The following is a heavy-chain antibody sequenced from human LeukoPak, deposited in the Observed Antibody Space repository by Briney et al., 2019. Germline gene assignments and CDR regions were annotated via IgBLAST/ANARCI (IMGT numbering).Heavy chain of an antibody. CDR1: GGTFSSYA. CDR2: INPNSGGT. Sequence: GASVKVSCKASGGTFSSYAISWVRQAPGQGLEWMGRINPNSGGTNYAQKFQGRVTMTRDTSISTAYMELSRLRSDDTAVYYCASYDSSGTCGQGTLVTVSS. CDR3: ASYDSSGT. D-gene: IGHD3-22*01. V-gene: IGHV1-2*06. J-gene: IGHJ5*02.